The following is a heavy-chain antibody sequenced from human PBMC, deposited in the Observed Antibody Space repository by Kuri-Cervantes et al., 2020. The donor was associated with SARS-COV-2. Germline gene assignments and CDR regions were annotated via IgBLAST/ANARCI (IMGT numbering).Heavy chain of an antibody. CDR1: GGSISSSSYY. J-gene: IGHJ4*02. Sequence: GSLRLSCTVSGGSISSSSYYWSWIRQPPGKGLEWIGYIYYSGSTNYNPSLKSRVTISVDTSKNQFSLKLSSVTAADTAVYYCARIVGGGDEGDYWGQGTLVTVSS. V-gene: IGHV4-61*01. CDR3: ARIVGGGDEGDY. CDR2: IYYSGST. D-gene: IGHD5-12*01.